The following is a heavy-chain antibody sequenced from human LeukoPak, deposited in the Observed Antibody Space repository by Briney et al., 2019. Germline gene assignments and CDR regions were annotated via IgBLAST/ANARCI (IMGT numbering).Heavy chain of an antibody. D-gene: IGHD3-22*01. CDR1: GFTFSDYY. Sequence: GGSLRLSCAATGFTFSDYYINWIRQAPGKGLEWVAYISPDGSSTFYADSVKGRFTISRDNSKNTLYLQMNSLRAEDTAVYYCARGWWDSSGGGLDYWGQGTLVTVSS. CDR2: ISPDGSST. J-gene: IGHJ4*02. V-gene: IGHV3-11*01. CDR3: ARGWWDSSGGGLDY.